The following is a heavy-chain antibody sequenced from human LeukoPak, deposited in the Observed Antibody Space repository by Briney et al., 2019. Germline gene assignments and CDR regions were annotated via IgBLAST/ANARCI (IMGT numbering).Heavy chain of an antibody. CDR2: INPNSGGT. V-gene: IGHV1-2*02. J-gene: IGHJ5*02. Sequence: ASVKVSCKASGYTFTGYYMHWVRQAPGQGLEWMGWINPNSGGTNYAQKFKGRVTMTRDTSISTAYMELSRLRSDDTAVYYCARGALIVVPAAIPTHPWGQGTLVTVSS. CDR1: GYTFTGYY. CDR3: ARGALIVVPAAIPTHP. D-gene: IGHD2-2*01.